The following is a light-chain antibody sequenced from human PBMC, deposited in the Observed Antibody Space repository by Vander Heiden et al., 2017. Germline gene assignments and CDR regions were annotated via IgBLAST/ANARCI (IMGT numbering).Light chain of an antibody. CDR1: QNMNGF. CDR3: QQSYSTPLV. V-gene: IGKV1-39*01. CDR2: AGA. Sequence: DIQMTQSPSSLSASVGDRVTSSCRASQNMNGFVNWYQQKPGKAPKLLIFAGASLQTGVPSRFSGRASGTHFTLTISGLQPDDFASYYCQQSYSTPLVFGGGTKVEVK. J-gene: IGKJ4*01.